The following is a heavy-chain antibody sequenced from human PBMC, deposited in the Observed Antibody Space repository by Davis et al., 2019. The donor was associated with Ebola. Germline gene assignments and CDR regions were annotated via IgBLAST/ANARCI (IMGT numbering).Heavy chain of an antibody. Sequence: AASVKVSCKASGYTFTSYDINWVRQATGQGLEWMGWINAGNGNTKYSQKFQGRVTITRDTSASTAYMELRSLRSDDTAVYYCARDDRLYYDILTGNYGMDVWGKGTTVTVSS. J-gene: IGHJ6*04. CDR3: ARDDRLYYDILTGNYGMDV. CDR1: GYTFTSYD. D-gene: IGHD3-9*01. V-gene: IGHV1-3*01. CDR2: INAGNGNT.